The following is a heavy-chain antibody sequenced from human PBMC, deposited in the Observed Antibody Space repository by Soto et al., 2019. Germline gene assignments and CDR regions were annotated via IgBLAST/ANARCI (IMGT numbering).Heavy chain of an antibody. CDR2: IRYDGINR. Sequence: PGGSLRLSCAASGFIFSSYGIHWVRQAPGKGLEWVALIRYDGINRYYADSVKGRFTMSRDNSKNTVYLQMDSLRVEDAAVYYCAKIRSSSSSYYLYFGMDVWAQGTTVTVSS. V-gene: IGHV3-30*02. J-gene: IGHJ6*02. CDR1: GFIFSSYG. D-gene: IGHD6-6*01. CDR3: AKIRSSSSSYYLYFGMDV.